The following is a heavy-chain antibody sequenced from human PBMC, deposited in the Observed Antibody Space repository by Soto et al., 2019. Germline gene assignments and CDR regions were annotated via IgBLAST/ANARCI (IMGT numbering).Heavy chain of an antibody. D-gene: IGHD3-22*01. Sequence: SDTLSPTSSTSACTISISSYNWRWIRQPPGKGLECVGTMYYDGSTHYNPSLKSRVSISLDTPKNQFSLKLSSVTAADTAVYYCARTYDGSGPNSGGYGFDIWGQGTMVT. J-gene: IGHJ3*02. CDR1: ACTISISSYN. CDR2: MYYDGST. CDR3: ARTYDGSGPNSGGYGFDI. V-gene: IGHV4-39*07.